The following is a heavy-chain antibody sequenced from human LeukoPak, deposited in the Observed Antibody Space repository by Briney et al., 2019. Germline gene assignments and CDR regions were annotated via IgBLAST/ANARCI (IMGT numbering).Heavy chain of an antibody. D-gene: IGHD3-10*01. Sequence: SETLSLTYAASGGPLSSFYCSWLRQPPGKRLERFGYVYSSGTTNYNPSLQSRVTISIDTSKSQSSLKLSSVTAADTAVYYCVASGSVERGAFHIWGQGTVVTVSS. CDR1: GGPLSSFY. J-gene: IGHJ3*02. CDR3: VASGSVERGAFHI. V-gene: IGHV4-59*01. CDR2: VYSSGTT.